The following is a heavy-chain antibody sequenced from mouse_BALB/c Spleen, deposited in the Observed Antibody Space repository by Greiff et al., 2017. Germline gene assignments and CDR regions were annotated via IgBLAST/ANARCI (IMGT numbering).Heavy chain of an antibody. CDR3: ARRYGYYFDY. Sequence: VKVVESAAELARPGASVKMSCKASGYTFTSYTMHWVKQRPGQGLEWIGYINPSSGYTEYNQKFKDKTTLTADKSSSTAYMQLSSLTSEDSAVYYCARRYGYYFDYWGQGTTLTVSS. CDR1: GYTFTSYT. D-gene: IGHD2-10*02. V-gene: IGHV1-4*02. J-gene: IGHJ2*01. CDR2: INPSSGYT.